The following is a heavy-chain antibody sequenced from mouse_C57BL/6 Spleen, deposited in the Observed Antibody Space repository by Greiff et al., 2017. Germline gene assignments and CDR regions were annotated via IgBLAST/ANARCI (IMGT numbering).Heavy chain of an antibody. Sequence: EVQLQESGPELVKPGASVKIPCKASGYTFTDYNIDWVKQSHGKSLEWIGDINPNNGGTIYNQKFKGKATLTVDKSSSTAYMELRSLTSEDTAVYYCARHYYYGSSYAMDYWGQGTSVTVSS. CDR3: ARHYYYGSSYAMDY. CDR1: GYTFTDYN. D-gene: IGHD1-1*01. J-gene: IGHJ4*01. V-gene: IGHV1-18*01. CDR2: INPNNGGT.